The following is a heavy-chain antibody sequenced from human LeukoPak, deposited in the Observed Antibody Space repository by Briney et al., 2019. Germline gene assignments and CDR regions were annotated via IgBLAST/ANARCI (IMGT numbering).Heavy chain of an antibody. Sequence: PGGSLRLSCAASGFTFSSYAMSWVRQAPGKGLEWVSAISGSGGSTYYADSVKGRFTISRDNSKNTLYLQMNSLRAEDTAVYYCASTTGTTVTTATAFDIWGQGTMVTVSS. V-gene: IGHV3-23*01. CDR2: ISGSGGST. J-gene: IGHJ3*02. D-gene: IGHD4-17*01. CDR1: GFTFSSYA. CDR3: ASTTGTTVTTATAFDI.